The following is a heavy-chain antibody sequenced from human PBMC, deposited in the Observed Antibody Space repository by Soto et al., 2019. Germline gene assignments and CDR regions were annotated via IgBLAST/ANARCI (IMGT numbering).Heavy chain of an antibody. CDR1: GGSISSGGFY. CDR2: IYNSGST. Sequence: QVQLQESGPGLVKPSQTLSLTCTVSGGSISSGGFYWSWIRHHPEKGLEWIGYIYNSGSTYYNPSPPTLKRRVTISVDTSKNKFSLKLSSVTAADTAVYYCARDRGRYYYDSSDGAFEIWGQGTMVTVSS. V-gene: IGHV4-31*03. J-gene: IGHJ3*02. CDR3: ARDRGRYYYDSSDGAFEI. D-gene: IGHD3-22*01.